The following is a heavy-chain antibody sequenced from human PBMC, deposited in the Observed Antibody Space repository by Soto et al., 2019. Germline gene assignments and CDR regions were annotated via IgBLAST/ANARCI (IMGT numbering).Heavy chain of an antibody. Sequence: EVQLVESVGGLVQPGGSLRLSCAASGFTFSSYSLNWVRQAPGKGLEWVSYISSSSSTIYYADSVKGRCTISRHNAKNSLYLQMNSLRAEDTAVYYCAREDDYLNWFDPWGQGTLVTVSS. CDR3: AREDDYLNWFDP. V-gene: IGHV3-48*01. D-gene: IGHD4-17*01. CDR2: ISSSSSTI. J-gene: IGHJ5*02. CDR1: GFTFSSYS.